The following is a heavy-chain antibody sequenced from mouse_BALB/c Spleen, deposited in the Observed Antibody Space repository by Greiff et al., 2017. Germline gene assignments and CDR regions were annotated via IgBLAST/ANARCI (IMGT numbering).Heavy chain of an antibody. D-gene: IGHD6-1*01. CDR1: GFNIKDTY. V-gene: IGHV14-3*02. J-gene: IGHJ3*01. Sequence: EVQLQQSGAELVKPGASVKLSCTASGFNIKDTYMHWVKQRPEQGLEWIGRIDPANGNTKYDPKFQGKATKTADTASNTAYMQLSSLTSEDTAACYCASNPWFAYWGQGTLVTVSA. CDR3: ASNPWFAY. CDR2: IDPANGNT.